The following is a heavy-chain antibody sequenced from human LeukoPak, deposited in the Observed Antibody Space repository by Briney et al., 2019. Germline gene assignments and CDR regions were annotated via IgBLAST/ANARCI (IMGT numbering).Heavy chain of an antibody. Sequence: PGGSLRLSCAASGFTFSSHSMNWVRQAPGKGLEWVSSISSSSSYIYYADSVKGRFTISRDNAKNSLYLQMNSLRAEDTAVYYCARDIVVVPAAMMDYWGQGTLVTVSS. D-gene: IGHD2-2*01. CDR1: GFTFSSHS. J-gene: IGHJ4*02. V-gene: IGHV3-21*01. CDR2: ISSSSSYI. CDR3: ARDIVVVPAAMMDY.